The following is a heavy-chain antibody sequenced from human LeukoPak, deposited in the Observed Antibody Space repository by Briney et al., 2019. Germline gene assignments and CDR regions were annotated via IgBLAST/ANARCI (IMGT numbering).Heavy chain of an antibody. CDR1: GYTFTSYG. D-gene: IGHD3-22*01. CDR2: ISAYNGDT. Sequence: ASVKVSCKASGYTFTSYGISWVRQAPGQGLEWMGWISAYNGDTNYAQKLQGRVTMTTDTSTSTAYMELRSLRSDDTAVYYCASSREDDSSGYYYVYFDYWGQGTLVTVSS. V-gene: IGHV1-18*01. J-gene: IGHJ4*02. CDR3: ASSREDDSSGYYYVYFDY.